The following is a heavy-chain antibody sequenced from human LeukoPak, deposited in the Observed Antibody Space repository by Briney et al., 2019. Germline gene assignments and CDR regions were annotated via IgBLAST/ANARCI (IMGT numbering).Heavy chain of an antibody. J-gene: IGHJ4*02. D-gene: IGHD2-2*01. CDR2: INWNGGNT. CDR1: GFTFDDYG. CDR3: ARDLVYCSSTSCPDFLEY. V-gene: IGHV3-20*04. Sequence: GGSLRLSCAASGFTFDDYGMSWVRQAPGKGLEWVSGINWNGGNTGYSDSVKGRFTISRDNSKNTLYLQMNSLRAEDTAVYYCARDLVYCSSTSCPDFLEYWGQGTLVTVSS.